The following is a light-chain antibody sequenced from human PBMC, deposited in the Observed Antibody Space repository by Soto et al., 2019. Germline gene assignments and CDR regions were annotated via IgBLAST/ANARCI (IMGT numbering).Light chain of an antibody. V-gene: IGKV3-20*01. J-gene: IGKJ2*01. CDR2: GAS. Sequence: EIVLTQSPGTLSLSPGERATLSCRASQSVSSSYLAWYQQKPGQAPRLLIYGASSRATGIADRFSGSGSGTDFTLTISILEPEDFSVYYCQQYGSSPLYTFGQGTKLEIK. CDR1: QSVSSSY. CDR3: QQYGSSPLYT.